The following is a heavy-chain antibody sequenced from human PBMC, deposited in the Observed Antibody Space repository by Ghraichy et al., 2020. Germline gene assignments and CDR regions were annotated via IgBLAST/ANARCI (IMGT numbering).Heavy chain of an antibody. J-gene: IGHJ4*02. Sequence: SETLSLTCTVSGASTSSTTHYWDWIRQSPGKGLEWIATIYYNGSTSYNASLKSRVTISLDTSKNQFSLRLSSVSATDTAIYYCVRRPNYSSQDLYYFDYWGQGTLVTVSS. CDR2: IYYNGST. V-gene: IGHV4-39*01. CDR3: VRRPNYSSQDLYYFDY. D-gene: IGHD2-2*01. CDR1: GASTSSTTHY.